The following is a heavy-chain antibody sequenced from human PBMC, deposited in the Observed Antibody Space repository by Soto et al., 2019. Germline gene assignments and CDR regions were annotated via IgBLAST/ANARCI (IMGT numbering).Heavy chain of an antibody. CDR2: ISGSGGST. Sequence: GGSLRLSCAASGFTFSSYAMSWVRQAPGKGLEWVSAISGSGGSTYYADSVKGRFTISRDNSKNTLYLQMNSLRAEDTAVYYWAKAGGEQQLVHSDAFDIWGQGTMVTVS. CDR3: AKAGGEQQLVHSDAFDI. V-gene: IGHV3-23*01. J-gene: IGHJ3*02. D-gene: IGHD6-13*01. CDR1: GFTFSSYA.